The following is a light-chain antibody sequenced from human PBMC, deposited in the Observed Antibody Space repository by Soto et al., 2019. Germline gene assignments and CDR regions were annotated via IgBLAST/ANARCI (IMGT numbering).Light chain of an antibody. Sequence: DIQMPQSPSTLSASIGDRVTITCRASQSITTWLAWYQQKPGKAPKLLIYDASSLETGVPSRFGGGGSGTDFTLTISSLQPDDFATYYCQQYINYWTFGQGTKVDI. J-gene: IGKJ1*01. V-gene: IGKV1-5*01. CDR1: QSITTW. CDR2: DAS. CDR3: QQYINYWT.